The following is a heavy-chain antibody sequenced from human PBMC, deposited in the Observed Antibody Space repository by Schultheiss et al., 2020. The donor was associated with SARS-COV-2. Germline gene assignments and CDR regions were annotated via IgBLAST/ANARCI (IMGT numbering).Heavy chain of an antibody. CDR1: GYTFTSYA. CDR2: INAGNGNT. V-gene: IGHV1-3*01. J-gene: IGHJ4*02. CDR3: ARAYVDIKKSEQEGSWWDFDY. D-gene: IGHD5-12*01. Sequence: ASVKVSCKASGYTFTSYAMHWVRQAPGQRLEWMGWINAGNGNTKYSQKFQGRVTITRDTSASTAYMELSSLRSEDTAVYYCARAYVDIKKSEQEGSWWDFDYWGQGTLVTVSS.